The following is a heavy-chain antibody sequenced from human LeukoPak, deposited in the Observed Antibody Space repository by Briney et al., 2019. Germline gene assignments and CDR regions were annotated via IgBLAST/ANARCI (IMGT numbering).Heavy chain of an antibody. CDR3: ARDGYYDILTGYYPNWFDP. CDR1: GGTFSSYA. CDR2: IIPIFGTA. Sequence: SVKVSCKASGGTFSSYAISWVRQAPGQGLEWMGGIIPIFGTANYAQKFQGRVTFTTDESTSTAYMELSSLRSEDTAVYYCARDGYYDILTGYYPNWFDPWGQGTLVTVSS. J-gene: IGHJ5*02. V-gene: IGHV1-69*05. D-gene: IGHD3-9*01.